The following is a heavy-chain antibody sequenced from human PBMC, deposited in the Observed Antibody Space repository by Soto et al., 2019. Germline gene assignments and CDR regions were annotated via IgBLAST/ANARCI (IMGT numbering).Heavy chain of an antibody. D-gene: IGHD5-12*01. Sequence: PSETLSLTCAVSGGSISSGGYSWSWIRQPPGKGLEWIGYIYHSGGTYYNPSPKSRVTISVDRSKNQFSLKLSSVTAADTAVYYCARSDSGYVGYWGQGTLVTVSS. CDR2: IYHSGGT. J-gene: IGHJ4*02. CDR3: ARSDSGYVGY. V-gene: IGHV4-30-2*01. CDR1: GGSISSGGYS.